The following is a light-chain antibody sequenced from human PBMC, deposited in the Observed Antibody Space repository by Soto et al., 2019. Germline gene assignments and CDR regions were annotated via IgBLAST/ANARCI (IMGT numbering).Light chain of an antibody. J-gene: IGKJ1*01. V-gene: IGKV3-20*01. CDR3: QHYGSTPWT. CDR1: QSVSSSY. Sequence: EVVLTQSPGTLSLSAGERATLSCRASQSVSSSYLAWYQQKPGQAPRLLIYGASSRATDIPDRITGSGSGTDFTLTISRLEPEDVAVYYCQHYGSTPWTFGQGTKVEIK. CDR2: GAS.